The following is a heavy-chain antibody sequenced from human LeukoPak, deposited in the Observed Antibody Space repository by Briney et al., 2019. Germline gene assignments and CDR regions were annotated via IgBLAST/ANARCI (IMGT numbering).Heavy chain of an antibody. D-gene: IGHD4-17*01. CDR1: GFTVHAYS. CDR2: ISGAGNT. J-gene: IGHJ4*02. Sequence: GGSLRLSCTAYGFTVHAYSIHWVRQATGRGLEWVSLISGAGNTYYADSVKGRFTISRDNSKNSLYLQMNSLRTEDTALYFCAKDNNHYGDYDCWGQGTLVTVSS. V-gene: IGHV3-43*02. CDR3: AKDNNHYGDYDC.